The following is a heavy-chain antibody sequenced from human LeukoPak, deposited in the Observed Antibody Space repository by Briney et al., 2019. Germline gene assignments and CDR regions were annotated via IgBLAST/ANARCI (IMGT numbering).Heavy chain of an antibody. CDR1: GGSFSGYY. J-gene: IGHJ4*02. Sequence: SETPSLTCAVYGGSFSGYYWSWIRQPPGKGLEWIGEINHSGSTNHNPSLKSRVTVSLDTSRNQVSLKLSSVTAADTAVYYCARHRFGHLFDYWGQGTLVIVSS. D-gene: IGHD3-16*01. CDR2: INHSGST. V-gene: IGHV4-34*01. CDR3: ARHRFGHLFDY.